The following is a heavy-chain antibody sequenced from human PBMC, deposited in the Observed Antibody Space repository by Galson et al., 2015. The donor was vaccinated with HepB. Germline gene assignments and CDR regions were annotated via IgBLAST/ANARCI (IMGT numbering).Heavy chain of an antibody. CDR1: GFTFSSYS. CDR2: ISSSSSYI. V-gene: IGHV3-21*01. D-gene: IGHD1-1*01. CDR3: ARSATRTTGTPGY. J-gene: IGHJ4*02. Sequence: SLRLSCAASGFTFSSYSMNWVRQAPGKGLEWVSSISSSSSYIYYADSVKGRFTISRDNAKNSLYLQMNSLRAEDTAVYYCARSATRTTGTPGYWGQGTLVTVSS.